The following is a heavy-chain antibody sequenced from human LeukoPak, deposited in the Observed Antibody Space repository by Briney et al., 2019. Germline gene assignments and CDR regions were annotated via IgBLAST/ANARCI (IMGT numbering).Heavy chain of an antibody. CDR1: GGSISSYY. CDR2: IYYSGST. V-gene: IGHV4-59*12. CDR3: ARVNDCSSTSCYGYFDY. Sequence: TSETLSLTCTVSGGSISSYYWSWIRQPPGKGLEWIGYIYYSGSTNYNPSLKSRVTISVDTSKNQFSLKLSSVTAADTAVYYCARVNDCSSTSCYGYFDYWGQGTLVTVSS. J-gene: IGHJ4*02. D-gene: IGHD2-2*01.